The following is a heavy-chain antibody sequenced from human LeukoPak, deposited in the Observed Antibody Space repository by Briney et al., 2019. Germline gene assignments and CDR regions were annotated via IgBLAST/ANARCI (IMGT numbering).Heavy chain of an antibody. V-gene: IGHV4-34*01. J-gene: IGHJ4*02. CDR3: ARGNLRASIFRY. Sequence: SETLSLTCAVYGGSFSGYYWSWIRQPPGKGLEWIGEINHSGSTNYNPSLKSRVTISVDTSKNQFSLKLHSVTAADTAVYYCARGNLRASIFRYWGQGTLVTVSS. D-gene: IGHD3-10*01. CDR1: GGSFSGYY. CDR2: INHSGST.